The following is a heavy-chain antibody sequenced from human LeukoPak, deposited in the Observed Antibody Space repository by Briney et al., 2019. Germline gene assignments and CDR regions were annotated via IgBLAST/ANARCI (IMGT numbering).Heavy chain of an antibody. CDR3: AREWYYYGSGSYYNVPTYDAFDI. V-gene: IGHV4-59*12. J-gene: IGHJ3*02. CDR2: IYHSGST. D-gene: IGHD3-10*01. CDR1: GGSISNYY. Sequence: SETLSLTCTVSGGSISNYYWSWIRQPPGKGLEWIGYIYHSGSTNYNPSLKSRVTMSVDTSKNQFSLKLSSVTAADTAVYYCAREWYYYGSGSYYNVPTYDAFDIWGQGTMVTVSS.